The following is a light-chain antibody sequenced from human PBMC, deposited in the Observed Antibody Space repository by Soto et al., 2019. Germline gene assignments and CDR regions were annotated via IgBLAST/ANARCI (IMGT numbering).Light chain of an antibody. J-gene: IGLJ1*01. CDR2: EVT. CDR1: SSDIGAYNY. CDR3: SSYTSSTNIV. V-gene: IGLV2-14*01. Sequence: LTQPASLSVSPGQSITISCTGTSSDIGAYNYVSWFQQHPGKAPKLIIYEVTYRPSGVSNRFSGSKSGNTASLTISGLQADEEADYYCSSYTSSTNIVFGTGTKVTVL.